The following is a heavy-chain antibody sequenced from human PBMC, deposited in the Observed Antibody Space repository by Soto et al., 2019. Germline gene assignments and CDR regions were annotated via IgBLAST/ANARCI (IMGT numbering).Heavy chain of an antibody. D-gene: IGHD6-6*01. CDR3: ARGGRQLAQQGSGMDV. CDR1: GFTFSSYG. CDR2: IWYDGSNK. J-gene: IGHJ6*02. V-gene: IGHV3-33*01. Sequence: QVRLVESGGGVVQPGRSLRLSCAASGFTFSSYGMHWVRQAPGKGLEWVAIIWYDGSNKYYADSVKGRFTISRDNSKNTLDLQMNSLRAEDTAVYYCARGGRQLAQQGSGMDVWGQGTTVTVSS.